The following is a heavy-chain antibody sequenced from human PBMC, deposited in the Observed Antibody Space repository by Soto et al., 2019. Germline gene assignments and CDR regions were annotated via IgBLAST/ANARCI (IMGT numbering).Heavy chain of an antibody. J-gene: IGHJ6*02. V-gene: IGHV3-66*01. CDR3: ARDKTIVRGEGGMDV. Sequence: EVQLVESGGGVVQPGGSLRLSCAASGFTVSSTYINWVRQPPGKGLEWVSMIHSGGSTFYADSVKGRFTMSRDNSKNTLYLQMNSLRAEDTAMYYCARDKTIVRGEGGMDVWGQGTTVTVSS. CDR2: IHSGGST. CDR1: GFTVSSTY. D-gene: IGHD3-10*01.